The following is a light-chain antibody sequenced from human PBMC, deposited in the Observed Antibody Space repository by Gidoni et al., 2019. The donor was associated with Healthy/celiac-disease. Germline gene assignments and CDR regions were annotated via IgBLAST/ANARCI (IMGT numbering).Light chain of an antibody. CDR2: AAS. CDR3: QQYYSFPRT. J-gene: IGKJ1*01. Sequence: AIWRTQSPSLLSSSTGDRVTISCRMSHGISSYLAWYQQKPRKPPALLLYAASTLQSGVPSTFSGSGSGTAFTLPISCLLSADFATYYCQQYYSFPRTFGQGTKVEIK. CDR1: HGISSY. V-gene: IGKV1D-8*02.